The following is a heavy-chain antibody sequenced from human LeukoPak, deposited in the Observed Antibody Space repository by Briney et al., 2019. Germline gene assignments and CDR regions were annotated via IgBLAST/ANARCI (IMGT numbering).Heavy chain of an antibody. J-gene: IGHJ6*03. CDR1: GFTFDDYA. D-gene: IGHD4-17*01. CDR3: AKGFSTVMGYYYYYMDV. CDR2: ISGDGGST. Sequence: GGSLRLSCAASGFTFDDYAMHWVRQAPGKGLEWVSLISGDGGSTYYADSVKGRFTISRDNSKNSLYPQMNSLRTEDTALYYCAKGFSTVMGYYYYYMDVWAKGPRSPSP. V-gene: IGHV3-43*02.